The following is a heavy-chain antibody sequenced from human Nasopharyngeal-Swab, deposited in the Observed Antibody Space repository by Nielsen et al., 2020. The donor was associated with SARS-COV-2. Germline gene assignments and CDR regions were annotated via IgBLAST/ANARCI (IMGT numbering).Heavy chain of an antibody. D-gene: IGHD3-16*01. CDR1: GFTFSNYW. J-gene: IGHJ4*02. CDR3: ARDPYTSHDY. Sequence: ETLSLTCAVSGFTFSNYWMTWVRQAPGKGLEWVANIKQDGSEKYYLDSVKGRFTISRDNAQNSLYLQMNSLRAEDTAVYYCARDPYTSHDYWGQGTLVTVSS. CDR2: IKQDGSEK. V-gene: IGHV3-7*01.